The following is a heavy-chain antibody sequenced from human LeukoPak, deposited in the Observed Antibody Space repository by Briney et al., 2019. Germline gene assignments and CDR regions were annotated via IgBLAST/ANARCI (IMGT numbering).Heavy chain of an antibody. Sequence: PSETLSLTCTVSGGSISSGDYYWSWIRQPPGKGLEWIGYIYYSGSTYYNPSLKSRVTISVDTSKNQFSLKLSSVTAADTAVYYCARVDAVGHVDYWGQGTLVTVSS. V-gene: IGHV4-30-4*01. D-gene: IGHD4-23*01. CDR2: IYYSGST. CDR1: GGSISSGDYY. J-gene: IGHJ4*02. CDR3: ARVDAVGHVDY.